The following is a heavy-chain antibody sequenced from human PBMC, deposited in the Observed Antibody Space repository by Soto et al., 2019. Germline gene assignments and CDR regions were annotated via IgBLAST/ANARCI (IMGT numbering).Heavy chain of an antibody. CDR3: AREFNWSGYYM. CDR1: SSA. V-gene: IGHV1-69*01. CDR2: IIPIFGTA. D-gene: IGHD3-3*01. Sequence: SSARRWVQQEKRKGLEWMGAIIPIFGTANSAQKFQGRGTITADESTSTAYMELSSLRSEDTSVYYCAREFNWSGYYM. J-gene: IGHJ6*03.